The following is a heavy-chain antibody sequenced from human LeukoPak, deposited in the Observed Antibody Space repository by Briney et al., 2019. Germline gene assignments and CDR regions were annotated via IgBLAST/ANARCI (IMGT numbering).Heavy chain of an antibody. CDR2: IYPGDSDT. CDR1: GYSFTSYW. Sequence: PGESLKISCKGSGYSFTSYWIGWVRQMPGKGLECMGIIYPGDSDTRYSPSFQGQVTISADKSISTAYLQWSSLKASDTAMYYCARPRIAAAGNVYYMDVWGKGTTVTVSS. D-gene: IGHD6-13*01. CDR3: ARPRIAAAGNVYYMDV. V-gene: IGHV5-51*01. J-gene: IGHJ6*03.